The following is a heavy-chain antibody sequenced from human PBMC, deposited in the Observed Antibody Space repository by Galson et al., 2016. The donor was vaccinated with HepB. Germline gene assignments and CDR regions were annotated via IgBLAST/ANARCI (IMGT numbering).Heavy chain of an antibody. V-gene: IGHV1-3*01. CDR1: GYSFISYP. J-gene: IGHJ5*02. CDR3: ARDRRPSIVAVLRRQLDEKFNWFDP. D-gene: IGHD5-12*01. CDR2: INAGNGNT. Sequence: SVKVSCKASGYSFISYPIHWVRQAPGQRLEWMGCINAGNGNTKYSQQFQGRVTITRDTSASTAYMELSSLRSEDTAVYYCARDRRPSIVAVLRRQLDEKFNWFDPWGQGTLVTVSS.